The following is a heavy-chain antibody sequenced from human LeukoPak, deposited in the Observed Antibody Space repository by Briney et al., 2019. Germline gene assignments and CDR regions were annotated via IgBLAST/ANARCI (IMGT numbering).Heavy chain of an antibody. CDR3: ARHSQGALFDY. Sequence: QPGGSLRLSCATSGFTFSGYGMHWVRQAPGKGLEWVTVIWSDGSNKYYADSVKGRFTISRDNSKNTLYLQMNSLRAEDTAVYYCARHSQGALFDYWGQGTLVTVSS. D-gene: IGHD1-26*01. CDR1: GFTFSGYG. J-gene: IGHJ4*02. V-gene: IGHV3-33*01. CDR2: IWSDGSNK.